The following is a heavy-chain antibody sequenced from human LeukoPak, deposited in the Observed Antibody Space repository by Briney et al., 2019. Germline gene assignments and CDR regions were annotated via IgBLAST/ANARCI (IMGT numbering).Heavy chain of an antibody. D-gene: IGHD1-26*01. CDR1: GYSISSGYY. CDR2: IYHSGST. J-gene: IGHJ5*02. Sequence: SETLSLTCAVSGYSISSGYYWGWIRQPPGKGLGWIGSIYHSGSTYYNPSLKSRVTISVDTSKNQFSLKLSSVAAADTAVYYCARHEYSGSYYGLSWFDPWGQGTLVTVSS. V-gene: IGHV4-38-2*01. CDR3: ARHEYSGSYYGLSWFDP.